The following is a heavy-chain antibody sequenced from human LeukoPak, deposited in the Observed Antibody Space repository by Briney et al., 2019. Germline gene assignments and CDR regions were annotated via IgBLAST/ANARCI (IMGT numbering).Heavy chain of an antibody. J-gene: IGHJ1*01. CDR2: ISSSSTYI. V-gene: IGHV3-21*01. D-gene: IGHD4-17*01. Sequence: PGGSLRLSCAASGFTFSSYSMNWVRQAPGKGLEWVSSISSSSTYIYYADSVKGRFAISRDSAKYSLYLQMNSLRAEDTAVYYCARDMNTVTTAYFHHWGQGTLVTVSS. CDR3: ARDMNTVTTAYFHH. CDR1: GFTFSSYS.